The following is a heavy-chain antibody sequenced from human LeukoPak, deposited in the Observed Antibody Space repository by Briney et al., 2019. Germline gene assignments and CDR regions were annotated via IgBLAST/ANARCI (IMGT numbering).Heavy chain of an antibody. D-gene: IGHD2-2*02. Sequence: ASVKVSCKASGYTFTSYGISWVRQAPGQGLEWMGWISAYNGNTNYAQKLQGRVTMTTDTSTSTAYMELRSLRSDDTAVYYCARTIVVVPAAIENWFDPWGQGTLVTVSS. CDR2: ISAYNGNT. CDR1: GYTFTSYG. CDR3: ARTIVVVPAAIENWFDP. J-gene: IGHJ5*02. V-gene: IGHV1-18*01.